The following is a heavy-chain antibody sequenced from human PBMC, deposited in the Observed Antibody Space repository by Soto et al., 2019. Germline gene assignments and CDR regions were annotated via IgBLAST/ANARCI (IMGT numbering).Heavy chain of an antibody. Sequence: KPSETLSLTCAVSGYSISSGYYWGWIRQPPGKGLEWIGSIYHSGSTYYNPSLKSRVTISVDTSKNQFSLKLSSVTAADTAVYYCARDLLGIVGATIWGQGTLVTVSS. D-gene: IGHD1-26*01. J-gene: IGHJ4*02. V-gene: IGHV4-38-2*02. CDR3: ARDLLGIVGATI. CDR2: IYHSGST. CDR1: GYSISSGYY.